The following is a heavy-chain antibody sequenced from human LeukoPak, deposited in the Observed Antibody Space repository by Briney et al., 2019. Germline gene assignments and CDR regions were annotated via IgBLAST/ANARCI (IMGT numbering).Heavy chain of an antibody. Sequence: PSETLSFTCTVSGGSISSYYWSWIRQPPGKGLEWIGYISYSGSTNYNPSLKSRVTISVDTSKNQLSLKLNSVTAADTAVYYCARYIWGSYPTFEDYWGRGSLVTVSS. CDR2: ISYSGST. V-gene: IGHV4-59*01. D-gene: IGHD3-16*02. CDR1: GGSISSYY. CDR3: ARYIWGSYPTFEDY. J-gene: IGHJ4*02.